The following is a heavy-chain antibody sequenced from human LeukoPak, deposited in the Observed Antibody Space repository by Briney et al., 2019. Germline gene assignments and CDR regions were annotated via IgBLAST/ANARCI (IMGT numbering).Heavy chain of an antibody. D-gene: IGHD3-22*01. J-gene: IGHJ4*02. Sequence: GGSLRLSCAASGFTFSAYAMSWVRQAPGKGLEWVSCIDATGGGIYYADSVRGRFIISRDNSKKMVYLQMNSLRAEDTAVYYCAKWYDSSGYYYPFDYWGQGTLVTVSS. CDR1: GFTFSAYA. CDR3: AKWYDSSGYYYPFDY. CDR2: IDATGGGI. V-gene: IGHV3-23*01.